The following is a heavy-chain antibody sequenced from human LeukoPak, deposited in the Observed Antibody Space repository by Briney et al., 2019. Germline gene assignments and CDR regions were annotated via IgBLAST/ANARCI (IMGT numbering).Heavy chain of an antibody. CDR2: IIPIFGTA. V-gene: IGHV1-69*05. CDR3: AREVYNYFDY. Sequence: ASVKVSCKASGGTFSSYAISWVRQAPGQELEWMGGIIPIFGTANYAQKFQGRVTITTDESTSTAYMELSSLRSEDTAVYYCAREVYNYFDYWGQGTLVTVSS. D-gene: IGHD1-14*01. CDR1: GGTFSSYA. J-gene: IGHJ4*02.